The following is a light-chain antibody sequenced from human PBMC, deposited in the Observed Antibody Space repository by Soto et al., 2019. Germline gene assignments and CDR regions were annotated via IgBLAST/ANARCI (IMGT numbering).Light chain of an antibody. V-gene: IGKV1-5*03. CDR2: KAS. CDR3: QQYDSYPHT. CDR1: QSISTW. J-gene: IGKJ2*01. Sequence: DIQMTQSPSTLPASVGDRVTITCRASQSISTWLAWYQQQPGKAPKLLIYKASSLQSGDPSRFSGSGSGTQFTLSINTLQPDDFATYYCQQYDSYPHTFGQGTKQEIK.